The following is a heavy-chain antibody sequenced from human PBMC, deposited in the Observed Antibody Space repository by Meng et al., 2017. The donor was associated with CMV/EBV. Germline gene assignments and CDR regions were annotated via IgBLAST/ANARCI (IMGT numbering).Heavy chain of an antibody. J-gene: IGHJ4*02. V-gene: IGHV4-39*01. CDR3: ARWGGDIVVVPAAIGELDY. Sequence: SSSYYWGWIRQPPGKGLEWIGSIYYSGSTYYNPSLKSRVTISVDTSKNQFSLKLSSVTAADTAVYYCARWGGDIVVVPAAIGELDYWGQGTLVTVSS. D-gene: IGHD2-2*01. CDR2: IYYSGST. CDR1: SSSYY.